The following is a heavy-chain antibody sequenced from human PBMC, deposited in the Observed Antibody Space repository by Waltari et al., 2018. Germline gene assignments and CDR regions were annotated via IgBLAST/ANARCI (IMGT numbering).Heavy chain of an antibody. Sequence: DVHLVESGGGLVKPGGSLRLSCAASGFPFSSLWMGWVRQAPGKGLQYVASIKQDASEKYYLDSVKGRFTISRDNAENSLSLQMNSLRAEDTAIYYCARYDLRTPWDGMDVWGQGTTVTVSS. CDR3: ARYDLRTPWDGMDV. CDR2: IKQDASEK. CDR1: GFPFSSLW. J-gene: IGHJ6*02. D-gene: IGHD3-3*01. V-gene: IGHV3-7*03.